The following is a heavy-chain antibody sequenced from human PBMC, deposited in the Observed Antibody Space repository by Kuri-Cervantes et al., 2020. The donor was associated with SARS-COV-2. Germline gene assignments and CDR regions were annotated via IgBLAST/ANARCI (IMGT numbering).Heavy chain of an antibody. Sequence: SVKVSCKASGGTFSSYAISWVRQAPGQGLEWMGGIIPIFGIANYAQKFQGRVTITADKSTSTAYMELSSLRSEDTAVYYCARRRLEAVAGEVDYWGQGTLVTVSS. CDR3: ARRRLEAVAGEVDY. D-gene: IGHD6-19*01. V-gene: IGHV1-69*10. CDR2: IIPIFGIA. CDR1: GGTFSSYA. J-gene: IGHJ4*02.